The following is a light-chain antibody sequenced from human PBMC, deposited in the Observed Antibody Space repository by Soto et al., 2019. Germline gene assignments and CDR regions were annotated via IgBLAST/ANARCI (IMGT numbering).Light chain of an antibody. Sequence: QSVLTQPASVSGSPGQSISISCTGATSDIGNYNYFSWYQQHPGKAPKLIIYPVSNRPSGVSNRFSGSKSGNTASLTISGLQADDEADYYCSTYTGSNTPYVFGTGTKVTVL. CDR1: TSDIGNYNY. J-gene: IGLJ1*01. CDR2: PVS. CDR3: STYTGSNTPYV. V-gene: IGLV2-14*01.